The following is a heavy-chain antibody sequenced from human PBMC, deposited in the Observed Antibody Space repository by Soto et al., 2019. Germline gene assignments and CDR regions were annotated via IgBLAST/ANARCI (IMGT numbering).Heavy chain of an antibody. Sequence: QITLKESGPTLVKPTQTLRLTCIFSGFSLSTDVVGVHWIRQPPGKALEWLALIYWNDDNKYSPSLRSRLTVTKDTSENQVVLTLTNMDSVDTATYYCALSRGWLVTDWGQGTRVTVS. J-gene: IGHJ4*02. CDR1: GFSLSTDVVG. V-gene: IGHV2-5*01. D-gene: IGHD5-18*01. CDR3: ALSRGWLVTD. CDR2: IYWNDDN.